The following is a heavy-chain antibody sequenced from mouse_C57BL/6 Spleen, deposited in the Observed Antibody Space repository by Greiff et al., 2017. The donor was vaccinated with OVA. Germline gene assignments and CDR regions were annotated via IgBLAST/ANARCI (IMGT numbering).Heavy chain of an antibody. CDR3: ASTTVLYWYFDV. Sequence: LVESGPELVKPGASVKISCKASGYAFSSSWMNWVKQRPGKGLEWIGRIYPGDGDTNYNGKFKGKATLTADKSSSTAYMQLSSLTSEDSAVYFCASTTVLYWYFDVWGTGTTVTVSS. J-gene: IGHJ1*03. CDR2: IYPGDGDT. CDR1: GYAFSSSW. D-gene: IGHD1-1*01. V-gene: IGHV1-82*01.